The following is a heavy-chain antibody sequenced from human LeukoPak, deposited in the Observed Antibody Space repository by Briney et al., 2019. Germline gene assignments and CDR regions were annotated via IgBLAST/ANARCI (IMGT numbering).Heavy chain of an antibody. CDR1: VFTFTSSA. J-gene: IGHJ4*02. D-gene: IGHD2-21*01. CDR2: IVVGSGNT. Sequence: SVKVSCKASVFTFTSSAMQWVRQARGQRLEWIGWIVVGSGNTNYAQKFQERVTITRDMSTSTAYMELSSLRSEDTAVYYCAAALHGFRVYGGGGTVVTVSS. CDR3: AAALHGFRVY. V-gene: IGHV1-58*02.